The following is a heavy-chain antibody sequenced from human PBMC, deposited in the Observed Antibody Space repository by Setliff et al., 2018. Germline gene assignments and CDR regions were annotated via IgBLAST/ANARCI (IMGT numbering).Heavy chain of an antibody. J-gene: IGHJ5*02. V-gene: IGHV3-23*01. CDR3: ARYNSSAACFDL. D-gene: IGHD5-12*01. CDR2: INVGGTNT. CDR1: GFTFSSFA. Sequence: HPGGSLRLSCAASGFTFSSFAMSWVRQAPGKRLEWVSIINVGGTNTYYRDSVKGRFTISRDNSKSTLHLQMNSLRAEDTAIYYCARYNSSAACFDLWGPGTLVTVSS.